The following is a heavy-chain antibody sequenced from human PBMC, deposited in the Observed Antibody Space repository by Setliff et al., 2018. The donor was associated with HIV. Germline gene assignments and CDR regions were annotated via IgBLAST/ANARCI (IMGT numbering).Heavy chain of an antibody. Sequence: PGGSLRLSCVASGLTFNRYWMSWVRQVPGKGLEWVSNTKYDGSESYYVDSVKGRFTISRDNSKNTLYLQMNSLRAEDTAVYYCAKEERLLWFGGAFDIWGQGTMVTVSS. CDR2: TKYDGSES. D-gene: IGHD3-10*01. V-gene: IGHV3-7*01. CDR1: GLTFNRYW. CDR3: AKEERLLWFGGAFDI. J-gene: IGHJ3*02.